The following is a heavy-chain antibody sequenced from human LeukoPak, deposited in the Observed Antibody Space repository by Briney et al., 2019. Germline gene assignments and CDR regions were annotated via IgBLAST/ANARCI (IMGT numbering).Heavy chain of an antibody. CDR1: GFTFGDFA. V-gene: IGHV3-9*01. CDR2: ISWNSGSI. CDR3: ATDSYVSGSYYRLFY. D-gene: IGHD3-10*01. Sequence: PGGSLRLSCAASGFTFGDFAIHWVRQVPGKGLEWVSGISWNSGSIGYADSVRGRFTISRDNAKNSLYLQMNNLRAEDTAIYYCATDSYVSGSYYRLFYWGQGTLVTVSS. J-gene: IGHJ4*02.